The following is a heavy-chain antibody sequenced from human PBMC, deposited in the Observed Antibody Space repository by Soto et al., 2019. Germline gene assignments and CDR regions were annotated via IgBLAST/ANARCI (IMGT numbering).Heavy chain of an antibody. CDR2: IYDTGISGYTPST. V-gene: IGHV4-59*01. Sequence: PSETLSLTCTVSGGSITSSYWSWIRWPPVNGLEWIAYIYDTGISGYTPSTSYNPSLKSRVTMSVDTSKSQFSLKLTSVTAADTAVYYCARGEDAFFYYGLDVWGQGITVTVSS. CDR3: ARGEDAFFYYGLDV. CDR1: GGSITSSY. J-gene: IGHJ6*02.